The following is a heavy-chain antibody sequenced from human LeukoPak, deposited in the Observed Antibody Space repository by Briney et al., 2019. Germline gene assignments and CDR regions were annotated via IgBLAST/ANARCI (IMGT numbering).Heavy chain of an antibody. CDR2: ISYDGSHQ. CDR1: GFTFSHYA. J-gene: IGHJ4*02. V-gene: IGHV3-30*01. CDR3: ARARNGTLKY. D-gene: IGHD1-26*01. Sequence: GGSLRLSCAASGFTFSHYAMHWVRQAPGKGLEWEAVISYDGSHQYSADSVKGRLTISRDNSRHTLYLQMNSLRPEDTAVYYCARARNGTLKYWGQGTLVTVSS.